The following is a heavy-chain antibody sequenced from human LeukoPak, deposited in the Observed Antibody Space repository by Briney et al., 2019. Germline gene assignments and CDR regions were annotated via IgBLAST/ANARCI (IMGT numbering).Heavy chain of an antibody. D-gene: IGHD1-26*01. V-gene: IGHV4-30-4*01. CDR2: IYYSGST. Sequence: PSRTLSLTCTVSGGSISSGDYYWSWIRHPPGKGLEWIGYIYYSGSTYYNPSLKSRVTISVDTSKNQFSLKLSSVTAADTAVYYCARRGGSGRAFDYWGQGTLVTVSS. J-gene: IGHJ4*02. CDR3: ARRGGSGRAFDY. CDR1: GGSISSGDYY.